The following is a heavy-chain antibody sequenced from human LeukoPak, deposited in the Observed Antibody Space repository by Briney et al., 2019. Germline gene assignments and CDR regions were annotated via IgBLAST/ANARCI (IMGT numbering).Heavy chain of an antibody. CDR3: ARVRVLWFGEIDY. CDR2: ISSSGSTI. D-gene: IGHD3-10*01. J-gene: IGHJ4*02. CDR1: GFTFSSYE. V-gene: IGHV3-48*03. Sequence: PGGSLRLSCAASGFTFSSYEMNWVRQAPGKGLEWVSHISSSGSTIYYADSVKGRFTISRDNAKNSLYLQMNSLRAEDTAVYYCARVRVLWFGEIDYWGQGTLVTVSS.